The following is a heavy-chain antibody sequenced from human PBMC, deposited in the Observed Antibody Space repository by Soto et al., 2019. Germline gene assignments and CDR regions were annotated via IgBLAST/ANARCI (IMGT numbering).Heavy chain of an antibody. J-gene: IGHJ6*02. CDR1: GYTFTSYY. V-gene: IGHV1-46*01. CDR3: AREGYSGYDSVEYYYYYYGMDV. Sequence: GASVKVSCKASGYTFTSYYMHWVRQAPGQGLEWMGIINPSGGSTSYAQKFQGRVTMTRDTSTSTVYMELSSLRSEDTAVYYCAREGYSGYDSVEYYYYYYGMDVWGQGTTVTVSS. CDR2: INPSGGST. D-gene: IGHD5-12*01.